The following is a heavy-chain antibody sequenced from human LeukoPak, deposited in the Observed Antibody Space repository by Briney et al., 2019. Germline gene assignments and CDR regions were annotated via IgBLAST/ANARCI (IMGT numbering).Heavy chain of an antibody. Sequence: SETLSLTCTVSGGSISSYYWSWIRQPPGKGLEWIGYIYYSGSTNYNPSLKSRVTISVDTSKNQFSLKLSSVTAADTAVYYCAHWGGNGDYSHWGQGTLVTVSS. CDR1: GGSISSYY. D-gene: IGHD4-17*01. V-gene: IGHV4-59*01. CDR3: AHWGGNGDYSH. CDR2: IYYSGST. J-gene: IGHJ4*02.